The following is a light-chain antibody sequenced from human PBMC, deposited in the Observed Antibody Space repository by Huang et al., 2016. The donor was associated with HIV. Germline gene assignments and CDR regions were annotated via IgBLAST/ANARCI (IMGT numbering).Light chain of an antibody. V-gene: IGKV3-20*01. Sequence: EIVLTQSPGTLSLSPGERATLSCRASQSLTHSYLGWYRQRPGQTPRLLIYGGSSRATGIPDRFSGSGSGTDFTLTISRLEPEDFAVYYCQQYGSTPVTFGQGTRLDIK. J-gene: IGKJ5*01. CDR1: QSLTHSY. CDR3: QQYGSTPVT. CDR2: GGS.